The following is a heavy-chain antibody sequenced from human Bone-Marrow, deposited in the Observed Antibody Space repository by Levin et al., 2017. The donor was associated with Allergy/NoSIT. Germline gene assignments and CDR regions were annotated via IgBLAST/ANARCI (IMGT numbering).Heavy chain of an antibody. CDR2: ISYDGSNK. Sequence: GGSLRLSCAASGFTFSSYGMHWVRQAPGKGLEWVAVISYDGSNKYYADSVKGRFTISRDNSKNTLYLQMNSLRAEDTAVYYCAKDRAVLRYFDWPSTALDYWGQGTLVTVSS. J-gene: IGHJ4*02. D-gene: IGHD3-9*01. CDR3: AKDRAVLRYFDWPSTALDY. CDR1: GFTFSSYG. V-gene: IGHV3-30*18.